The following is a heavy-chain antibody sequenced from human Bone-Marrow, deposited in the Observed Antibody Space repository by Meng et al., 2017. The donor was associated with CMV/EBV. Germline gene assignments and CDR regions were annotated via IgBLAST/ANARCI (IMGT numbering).Heavy chain of an antibody. D-gene: IGHD3-10*01. CDR1: GYTFTGYY. CDR2: INPNSGGT. CDR3: AREDYYGSGRLLYYYGMDV. Sequence: ASVKVSCKASGYTFTGYYMHWVRQAPGQGLEWMGWINPNSGGTNYAQKFQGRVTMTRDTSISTAYMELSRLRSDDTAVYYCAREDYYGSGRLLYYYGMDVWGQGPTVTGSS. V-gene: IGHV1-2*02. J-gene: IGHJ6*02.